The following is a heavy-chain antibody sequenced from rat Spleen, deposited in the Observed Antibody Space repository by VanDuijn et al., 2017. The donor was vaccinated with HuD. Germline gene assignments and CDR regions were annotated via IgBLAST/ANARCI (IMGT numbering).Heavy chain of an antibody. Sequence: EVQLVESGGGLVQPGRSLKLSCVASGITFNNFWMSWIRQAPGKGLEWVASISNTGGSIYYPDSVKGRFTISRHNTQNTLYLQMNSLRSEDTATYYCARSEGVHYYLPFADWGQGTLVTVSS. CDR1: GITFNNFW. CDR2: ISNTGGSI. CDR3: ARSEGVHYYLPFAD. V-gene: IGHV5-31*01. D-gene: IGHD1-1*01. J-gene: IGHJ3*01.